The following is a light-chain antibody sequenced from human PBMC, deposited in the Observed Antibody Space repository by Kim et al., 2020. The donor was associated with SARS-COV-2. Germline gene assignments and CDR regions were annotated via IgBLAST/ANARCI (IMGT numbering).Light chain of an antibody. Sequence: SVFPGEKAALSCRASQSVSNSLAWYQQKPGQAPRLLIFDASNRATDIPARFSGSGSGTDFTLTISSLEPEDFAVYFCQQRTNWRYSFGQGTKLEI. CDR1: QSVSNS. J-gene: IGKJ2*03. CDR2: DAS. CDR3: QQRTNWRYS. V-gene: IGKV3-11*01.